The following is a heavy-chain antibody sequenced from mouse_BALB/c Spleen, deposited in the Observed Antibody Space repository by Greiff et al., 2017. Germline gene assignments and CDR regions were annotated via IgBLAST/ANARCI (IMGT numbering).Heavy chain of an antibody. V-gene: IGHV14-3*02. CDR3: ARDGNYVRGAMDY. J-gene: IGHJ4*01. D-gene: IGHD2-1*01. Sequence: VQLKESGAELVKPGASVKLSCTASGFNITDTYMHWVKQRPEQGLEWIGRIDTANGNTKYDPKFQGKATITADTSSNTAYLQLSSLTSEDTAVDYCARDGNYVRGAMDYWGQGTSVTVSS. CDR1: GFNITDTY. CDR2: IDTANGNT.